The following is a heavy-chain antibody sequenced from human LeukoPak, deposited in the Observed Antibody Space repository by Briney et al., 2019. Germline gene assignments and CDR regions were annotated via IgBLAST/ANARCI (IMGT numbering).Heavy chain of an antibody. V-gene: IGHV1-8*01. J-gene: IGHJ5*02. CDR1: GYTFTSYD. CDR3: ERGIRFGEFWGYRFDP. Sequence: ASVKVSCKASGYTFTSYDINWVRQATGQGLEWMGWMNPNSGNTGYAQKFQGRVTMTRNTSISTAYMELSSLRSEDTAVYYCERGIRFGEFWGYRFDPWGQGILVTVSS. D-gene: IGHD3-10*01. CDR2: MNPNSGNT.